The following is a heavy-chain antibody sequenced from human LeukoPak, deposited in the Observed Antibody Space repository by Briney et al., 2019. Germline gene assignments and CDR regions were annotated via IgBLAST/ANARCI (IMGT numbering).Heavy chain of an antibody. CDR1: GFNLTDYW. V-gene: IGHV3-7*03. Sequence: GGSLRLSCAASGFNLTDYWMSWVRQAPGKGLEWVANVKQDGSGEYYVDSVKGRFTISRDNAKNSVYLQMNSLRADDTAVYYCARDPADHPEYFQHWGQGTLVTVSS. CDR3: ARDPADHPEYFQH. CDR2: VKQDGSGE. J-gene: IGHJ1*01.